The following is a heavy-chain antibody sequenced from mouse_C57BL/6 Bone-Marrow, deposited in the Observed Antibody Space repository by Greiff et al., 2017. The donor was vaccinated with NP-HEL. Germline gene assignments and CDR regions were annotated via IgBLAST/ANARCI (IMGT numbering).Heavy chain of an antibody. CDR2: IYPGSGST. CDR3: ARPPANWVYWYFDV. V-gene: IGHV1-55*01. Sequence: QVQLQQPGAELVKPGYSFPLSFTASGYTFTSYWITWVKQRPGQGLEWIGGIYPGSGSTTSNEKFKSKATLTVDTSSSTAYMQLSSLTSEDSAVYYCARPPANWVYWYFDVWGTGTTVTVSS. CDR1: GYTFTSYW. D-gene: IGHD4-1*01. J-gene: IGHJ1*03.